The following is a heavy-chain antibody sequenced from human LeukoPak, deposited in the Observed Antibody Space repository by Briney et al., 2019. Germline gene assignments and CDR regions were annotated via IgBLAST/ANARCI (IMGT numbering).Heavy chain of an antibody. D-gene: IGHD6-19*01. Sequence: PGGSLRLSCAASGFTFSSYWMSWVRQAPGKGLEWVANIKQDGSEKYYVDSVKGRFTISRDNAKNSLYLQMNSLRAEDTAVYYCARDSSGWYFYYYMDVWGKGTTVTVSS. J-gene: IGHJ6*03. V-gene: IGHV3-7*01. CDR2: IKQDGSEK. CDR3: ARDSSGWYFYYYMDV. CDR1: GFTFSSYW.